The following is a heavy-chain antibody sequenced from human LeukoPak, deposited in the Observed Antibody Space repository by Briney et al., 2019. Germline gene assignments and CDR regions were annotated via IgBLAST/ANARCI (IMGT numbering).Heavy chain of an antibody. V-gene: IGHV3-53*05. D-gene: IGHD3-10*01. CDR3: ATVKLWFGELSTYGMDV. J-gene: IGHJ6*02. Sequence: GGSLRLSCAASGFTVSSNYMSWVRQAPGKGLEWVSVIYSGGTTYYADSVKGRFTISRDNSNNTLYLQMNSLRSEDTAVYYCATVKLWFGELSTYGMDVWGQGTTVTVSS. CDR2: IYSGGTT. CDR1: GFTVSSNY.